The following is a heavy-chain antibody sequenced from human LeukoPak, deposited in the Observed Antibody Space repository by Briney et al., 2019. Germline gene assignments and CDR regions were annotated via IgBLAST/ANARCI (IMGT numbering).Heavy chain of an antibody. CDR2: IYYSGST. Sequence: SETLSLTCTDSGGSISSYYWSWIRQPPGKGLEWIGYIYYSGSTNYNPSLKSRVTISVDTSKNQFSLKLSSVTAADTAVYYCARRVDTVYGKYFDYWGQGTLVTVSS. J-gene: IGHJ4*02. CDR3: ARRVDTVYGKYFDY. V-gene: IGHV4-59*08. D-gene: IGHD5/OR15-5a*01. CDR1: GGSISSYY.